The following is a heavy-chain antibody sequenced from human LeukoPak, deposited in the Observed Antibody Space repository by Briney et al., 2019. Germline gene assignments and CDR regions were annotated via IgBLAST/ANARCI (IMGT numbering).Heavy chain of an antibody. J-gene: IGHJ4*02. CDR1: GYTFTIYY. V-gene: IGHV1-46*01. CDR3: ARGGYCSSTSCYPTHGSNY. Sequence: ASVTVSCTASGYTFTIYYMHWVRQAPGQGLEWMGIINPSGGSTSYAQKLQGRVTMTTDTSTSTADMELRSLRSDDTAVYYCARGGYCSSTSCYPTHGSNYWGQGTLVTVS. CDR2: INPSGGST. D-gene: IGHD2-2*01.